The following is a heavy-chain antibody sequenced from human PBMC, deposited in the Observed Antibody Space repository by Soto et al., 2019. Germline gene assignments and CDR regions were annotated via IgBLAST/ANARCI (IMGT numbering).Heavy chain of an antibody. CDR3: ARTGDYDFWSGYLIGWGDPSWFDP. J-gene: IGHJ5*02. CDR2: ISSSSSYI. D-gene: IGHD3-3*01. V-gene: IGHV3-21*01. CDR1: GFTFSSYS. Sequence: GGSLRLSCAASGFTFSSYSMNWVRQAPGKGLEWVSSISSSSSYIYYADSVKGRFTISRDNAKNSLYLQMNSLRAEDTAVYYCARTGDYDFWSGYLIGWGDPSWFDPWGQGTLVTVSS.